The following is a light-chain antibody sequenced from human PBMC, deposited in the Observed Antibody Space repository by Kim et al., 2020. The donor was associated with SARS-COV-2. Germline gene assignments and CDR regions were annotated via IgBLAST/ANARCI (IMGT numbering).Light chain of an antibody. Sequence: SSELTQDPAVSVALGQTVRITCQGDSLRSYYASYYQQKPGQAPVLVIYGKNNRPSGIPDRFSGSSSGNTASLTITGAQAEDEADYYCNSRDSSGNHLVFGGGTQLTVL. CDR1: SLRSYY. V-gene: IGLV3-19*01. CDR3: NSRDSSGNHLV. J-gene: IGLJ3*02. CDR2: GKN.